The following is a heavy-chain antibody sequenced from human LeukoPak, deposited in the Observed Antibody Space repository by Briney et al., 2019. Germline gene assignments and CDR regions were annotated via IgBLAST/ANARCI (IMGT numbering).Heavy chain of an antibody. D-gene: IGHD5-12*01. CDR3: ARVATRTKWFDP. J-gene: IGHJ5*02. CDR2: ISSSGSTI. V-gene: IGHV3-11*01. CDR1: GFTFSDYY. Sequence: GGSLRLSCAASGFTFSDYYMSWIRQAPGKALEWVSYISSSGSTIYYADSVKGRFTISRDNAKNSLYLQMNSLRAEDTAVYYCARVATRTKWFDPWGQGTLVTVSS.